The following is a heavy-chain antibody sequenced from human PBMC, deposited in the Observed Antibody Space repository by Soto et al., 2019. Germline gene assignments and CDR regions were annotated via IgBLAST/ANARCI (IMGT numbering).Heavy chain of an antibody. V-gene: IGHV3-48*01. CDR2: ISSSSSTI. J-gene: IGHJ4*02. CDR1: GFTFSSYS. D-gene: IGHD3-3*01. Sequence: GGSLRLSCAASGFTFSSYSMNWVRQAPGKGLEWVSYISSSSSTIYYADSVKGRFTISRDNAKNSLYLQMNSLRAEDSAVDYCASGPLDLGVVIIPLDYWGQGTLVTVSS. CDR3: ASGPLDLGVVIIPLDY.